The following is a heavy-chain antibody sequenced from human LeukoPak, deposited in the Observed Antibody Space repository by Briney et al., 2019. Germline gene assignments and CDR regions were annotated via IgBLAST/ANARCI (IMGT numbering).Heavy chain of an antibody. CDR2: INSDGSST. CDR3: ARSVYSYYANWFDP. D-gene: IGHD4-11*01. CDR1: GFAFSSYW. V-gene: IGHV3-74*01. Sequence: GGSLRLSCAASGFAFSSYWMHWVRQAPGKGLVWVSRINSDGSSTTYADSMQDRFTIYRDNAKNTLYLQMNRLRADDTAVYYCARSVYSYYANWFDPWGQETLVTVSS. J-gene: IGHJ5*02.